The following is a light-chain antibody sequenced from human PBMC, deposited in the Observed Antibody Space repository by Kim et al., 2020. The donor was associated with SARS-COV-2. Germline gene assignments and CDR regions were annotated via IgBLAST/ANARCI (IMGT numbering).Light chain of an antibody. CDR3: QSTDSSGTYWV. CDR2: KDI. Sequence: SPGQTARNSCSGDALPKQYAYWYKQKPGQAPVLVIYKDIERPSGIPERFSGSNSGTTVTLTISGVQAEDEADYYCQSTDSSGTYWVFGGGTQLTVL. J-gene: IGLJ3*02. CDR1: ALPKQY. V-gene: IGLV3-25*03.